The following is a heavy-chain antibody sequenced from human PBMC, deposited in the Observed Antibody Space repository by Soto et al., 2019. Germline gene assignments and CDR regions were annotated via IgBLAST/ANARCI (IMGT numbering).Heavy chain of an antibody. J-gene: IGHJ4*02. Sequence: QVQLVQSGAEVKKPGASVKVSCKASGYPFTTYYMHWVRQAPGQGLEWMGVINPRGGSTRYAQKLQGRVTVTRDTYTTTLYMELSSLISEATAVYYCEREGDGYNLGPSVDFAYWGQGTLVTVSS. CDR2: INPRGGST. V-gene: IGHV1-46*01. D-gene: IGHD5-12*01. CDR3: EREGDGYNLGPSVDFAY. CDR1: GYPFTTYY.